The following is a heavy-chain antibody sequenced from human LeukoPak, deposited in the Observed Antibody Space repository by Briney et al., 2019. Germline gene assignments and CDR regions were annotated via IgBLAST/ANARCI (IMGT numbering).Heavy chain of an antibody. CDR1: GGSFSGYY. CDR2: INHSGST. V-gene: IGHV4-34*01. CDR3: ARGHRGSSGWDYYYYYYYMDV. J-gene: IGHJ6*03. D-gene: IGHD6-19*01. Sequence: SETLSLTCAVYGGSFSGYYWSWIRQPPGKGLEWIGEINHSGSTNYNPSLKSRVTISADTSKNQFSLKLSSVTAADTAVYYCARGHRGSSGWDYYYYYYYMDVWGKGTTVTVSS.